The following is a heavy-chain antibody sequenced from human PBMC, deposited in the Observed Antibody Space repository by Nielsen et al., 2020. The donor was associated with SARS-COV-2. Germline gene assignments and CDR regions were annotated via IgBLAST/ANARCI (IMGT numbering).Heavy chain of an antibody. Sequence: GGSLRLSCAASGFTFDDYGMSWIRQAPGKGLEWVSGINWNGGSTGYADSVKGRFTISRDNAKNSLYLQMNSLRAEDTALYYCAKGRRGVISYGMDVWGQGTTVTVSS. CDR2: INWNGGST. J-gene: IGHJ6*02. V-gene: IGHV3-20*04. CDR3: AKGRRGVISYGMDV. CDR1: GFTFDDYG. D-gene: IGHD3-16*02.